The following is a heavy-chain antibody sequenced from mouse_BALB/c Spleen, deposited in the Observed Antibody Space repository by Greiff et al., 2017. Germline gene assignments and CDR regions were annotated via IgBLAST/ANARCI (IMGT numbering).Heavy chain of an antibody. V-gene: IGHV1S81*02. CDR1: GYTFTSYW. Sequence: VQLQQPGAELVKPGASVKLSCKASGYTFTSYWMHWVKQRPGQGLEWIGEINPSNGRTNYNEKFKSKATLTVDKSSSTAYMQLSSLTSEDSAVYYGARGGGDYYFDYWGQGTTLTVSS. CDR2: INPSNGRT. D-gene: IGHD3-3*01. J-gene: IGHJ2*01. CDR3: ARGGGDYYFDY.